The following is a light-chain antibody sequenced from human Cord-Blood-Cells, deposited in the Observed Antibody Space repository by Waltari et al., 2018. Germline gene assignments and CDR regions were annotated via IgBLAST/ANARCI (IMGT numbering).Light chain of an antibody. CDR1: QSVLYSSNNKNY. V-gene: IGKV4-1*01. Sequence: DIVMTQSPDSLAVSLGERATINCKSSQSVLYSSNNKNYLAWYQQKPGPPPKLLIYWASTRESGVPDRFSGSGSGTDVTLTSSSLQAEDVAVYYCQQYYSTPHTFGQGTKLEIK. CDR2: WAS. J-gene: IGKJ2*01. CDR3: QQYYSTPHT.